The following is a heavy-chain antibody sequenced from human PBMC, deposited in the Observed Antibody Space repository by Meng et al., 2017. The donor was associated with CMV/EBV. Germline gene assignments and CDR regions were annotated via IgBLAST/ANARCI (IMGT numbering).Heavy chain of an antibody. J-gene: IGHJ4*02. D-gene: IGHD3-10*01. Sequence: GGSLRLSCAASGFTSSSYSMNWVRQAPGKGLEWVSSISSSSSYIYYADSVKGRFTISRDNAKNSLYLQMNSLRAEDTAVYYCARDNFIWFGELYPGVDYWGQGTLVTVSS. V-gene: IGHV3-21*01. CDR2: ISSSSSYI. CDR3: ARDNFIWFGELYPGVDY. CDR1: GFTSSSYS.